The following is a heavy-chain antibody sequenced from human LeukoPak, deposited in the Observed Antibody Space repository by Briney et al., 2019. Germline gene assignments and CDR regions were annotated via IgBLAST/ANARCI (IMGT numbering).Heavy chain of an antibody. CDR1: GGSISSYY. V-gene: IGHV4-59*01. Sequence: SETLSLTCTVSGGSISSYYWSWIRQPPGKGLEWIGYIYYTGSTNNNPSLKSRVTISVDTSKNQFSLKLSSVTAADTAVYYCARSSESYDRSGYYSYYFDYWGQGTLVTVFS. D-gene: IGHD3-22*01. CDR2: IYYTGST. CDR3: ARSSESYDRSGYYSYYFDY. J-gene: IGHJ4*02.